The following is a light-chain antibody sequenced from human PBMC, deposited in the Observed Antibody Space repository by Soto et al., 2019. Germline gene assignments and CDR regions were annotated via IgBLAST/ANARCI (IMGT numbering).Light chain of an antibody. Sequence: EIVLTQSPGTLSLSPGERATLSCRASQSVSSSNLAWYQQKPGQAPRLLIYLASSRATGIPDRFSGSGFGTDFTLTISSLEPEDFAVYYCQHYGSSWTFGQATKVDIK. CDR3: QHYGSSWT. J-gene: IGKJ1*01. CDR1: QSVSSSN. CDR2: LAS. V-gene: IGKV3-20*01.